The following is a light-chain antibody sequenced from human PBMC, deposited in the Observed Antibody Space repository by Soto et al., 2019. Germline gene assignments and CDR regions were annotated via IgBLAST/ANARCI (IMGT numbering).Light chain of an antibody. CDR1: QSVSSSY. J-gene: IGKJ1*01. V-gene: IGKV3-20*01. CDR2: GAS. CDR3: QQYGSSPTWT. Sequence: EIVLTQSPGTLSLSQGERASLSCMASQSVSSSYLAWYQQKPGQAPRLLIYGASSRATGIPDRFSGSGSGTDFTLTISRLEPEDFAVYYCQQYGSSPTWTFGQGTKVDI.